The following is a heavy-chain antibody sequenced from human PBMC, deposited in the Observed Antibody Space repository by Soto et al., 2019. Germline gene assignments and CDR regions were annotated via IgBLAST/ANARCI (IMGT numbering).Heavy chain of an antibody. CDR2: ISSSSSYI. Sequence: EVQLVESGGGLVKPGGSLRLSCAASGFTFSSYSMNWVRQAPGKGLEWVSSISSSSSYIYYADSVKGRFTISRDNAKNSLYLQMNSLRAEDTAVYYCARDSRTSVTTEYFQHWGQGTLVTASS. D-gene: IGHD4-17*01. CDR1: GFTFSSYS. V-gene: IGHV3-21*01. J-gene: IGHJ1*01. CDR3: ARDSRTSVTTEYFQH.